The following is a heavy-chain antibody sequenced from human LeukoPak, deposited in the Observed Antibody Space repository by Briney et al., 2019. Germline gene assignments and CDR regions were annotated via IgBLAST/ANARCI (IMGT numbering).Heavy chain of an antibody. CDR3: ATVSPYYYDSSGYYPFDY. V-gene: IGHV1-24*01. D-gene: IGHD3-22*01. Sequence: XQAPGKGLXXXXXXXXEDGETIYAQKFQGRVTMTEDTSTDTAYMELSSLRSEDTAVYYCATVSPYYYDSSGYYPFDYWGQGTLVTVSS. CDR2: XXXEDGET. J-gene: IGHJ4*02.